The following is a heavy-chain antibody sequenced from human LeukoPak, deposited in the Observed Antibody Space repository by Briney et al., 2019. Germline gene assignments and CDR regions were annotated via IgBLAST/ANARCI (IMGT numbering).Heavy chain of an antibody. CDR2: IRYDGSNK. D-gene: IGHD6-19*01. Sequence: GGSLRLSCAASGFTFSSYGMHWVRQAPGKGLEWVAFIRYDGSNKYYADSVKGRFTISRDNSKNTLYLQMNSLRAEDTAVYYCAKDGRIAVAGSGGWFDPWGQGTLVTVSS. CDR1: GFTFSSYG. CDR3: AKDGRIAVAGSGGWFDP. V-gene: IGHV3-30*02. J-gene: IGHJ5*02.